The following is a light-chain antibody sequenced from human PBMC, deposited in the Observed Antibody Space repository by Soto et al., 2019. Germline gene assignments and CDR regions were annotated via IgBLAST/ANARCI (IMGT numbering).Light chain of an antibody. CDR1: QSVSTN. CDR3: QQYGSSIT. Sequence: EIVMTQSPATLSVSPGERATLSCRASQSVSTNLVWYQQKPGQAPRLLIYGASTRATGVPGRFSGTGSGTEFTLTISSLQSEDSAVYYCQQYGSSITFGQGTRLEIK. V-gene: IGKV3-15*01. CDR2: GAS. J-gene: IGKJ5*01.